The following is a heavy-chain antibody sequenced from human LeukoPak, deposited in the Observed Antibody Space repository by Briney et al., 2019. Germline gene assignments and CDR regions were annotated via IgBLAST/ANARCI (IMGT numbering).Heavy chain of an antibody. V-gene: IGHV3-7*05. CDR1: VSTLKTHW. CDR3: ARETRGTVGSY. D-gene: IGHD4-23*01. Sequence: GSLRLSCAASVSTLKTHWMTWFRQTPGKGLEWVASLKQDGSDKFYVDSVKGRFTISRDNAENSLYMQMNSLRAEDTAVYYCARETRGTVGSYWGRGTLVTVSS. J-gene: IGHJ4*02. CDR2: LKQDGSDK.